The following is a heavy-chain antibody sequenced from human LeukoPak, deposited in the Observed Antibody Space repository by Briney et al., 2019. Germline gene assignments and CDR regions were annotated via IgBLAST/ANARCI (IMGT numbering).Heavy chain of an antibody. Sequence: SETLSLTCTVSGGSISSYYWSWIRQPPGKGLEWIGYIYYSGSTNYNPSLKSRVTISVDTSKNQFSLKLSSVTAADTAVYYCARHKASTYHGMDVWGQGTTVTVSS. CDR1: GGSISSYY. CDR3: ARHKASTYHGMDV. CDR2: IYYSGST. J-gene: IGHJ6*02. V-gene: IGHV4-59*01. D-gene: IGHD5/OR15-5a*01.